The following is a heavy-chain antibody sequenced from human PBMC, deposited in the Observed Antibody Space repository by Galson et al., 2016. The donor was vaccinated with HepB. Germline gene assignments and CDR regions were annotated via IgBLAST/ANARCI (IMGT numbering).Heavy chain of an antibody. CDR3: ARDGVPNYDFWTGFYYFDH. Sequence: SLRLSCAASGFTVNNNYMRWVRQAPGKGLEWVSLIYSGGSTSFADSVKGRFTISRDNSKNTLYLQMNSLRVEDTAVYFCARDGVPNYDFWTGFYYFDHWGQGNLVTVSS. CDR2: IYSGGST. CDR1: GFTVNNNY. D-gene: IGHD3-3*01. J-gene: IGHJ4*02. V-gene: IGHV3-53*01.